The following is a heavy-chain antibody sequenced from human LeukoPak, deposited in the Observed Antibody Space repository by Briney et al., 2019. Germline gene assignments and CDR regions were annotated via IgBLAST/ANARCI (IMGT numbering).Heavy chain of an antibody. Sequence: ASVKVSCKASGYTFTGYYMHWVRQAPGQGLEWMGRINPNSGGTNYAQKFQGRVTMTRDTPISTAYMELSRLRSDDTAVYYCARDLMVRGVTTSDYWGQGTLVTVSS. CDR2: INPNSGGT. CDR1: GYTFTGYY. V-gene: IGHV1-2*06. D-gene: IGHD3-10*01. J-gene: IGHJ4*02. CDR3: ARDLMVRGVTTSDY.